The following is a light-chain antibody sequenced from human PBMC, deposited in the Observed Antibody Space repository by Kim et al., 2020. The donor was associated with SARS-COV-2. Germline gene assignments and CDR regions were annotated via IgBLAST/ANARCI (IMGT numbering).Light chain of an antibody. J-gene: IGKJ5*01. CDR2: GAS. V-gene: IGKV3-15*01. CDR1: QSIGNN. Sequence: EIVMTQSPAVVSVSPGERATLSCRASQSIGNNLAWYQQKAGQTPRLLISGASTRATDIPARFSGSGFGTDFTLSIISVQSEEFAVYYCQQYSQWPPITFGQGTRMGIK. CDR3: QQYSQWPPIT.